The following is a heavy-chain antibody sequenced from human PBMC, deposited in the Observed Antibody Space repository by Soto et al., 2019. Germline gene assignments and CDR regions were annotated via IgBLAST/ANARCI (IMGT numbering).Heavy chain of an antibody. V-gene: IGHV5-51*01. D-gene: IGHD2-15*01. CDR2: IYPGDSDT. Sequence: LGESLKISCKGSGYSFTSYWIGWVRQMPGKGLEWMGIIYPGDSDTRYSPSFQGQITISADKSISTAYLQWISLKASDTAMYFCARLGKRGYSGFDSGCSGGSCYYLFDYWGQGTLVTVSS. CDR3: ARLGKRGYSGFDSGCSGGSCYYLFDY. CDR1: GYSFTSYW. J-gene: IGHJ4*02.